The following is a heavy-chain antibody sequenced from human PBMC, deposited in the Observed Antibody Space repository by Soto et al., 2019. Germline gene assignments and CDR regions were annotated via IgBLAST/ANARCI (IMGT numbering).Heavy chain of an antibody. J-gene: IGHJ5*01. V-gene: IGHV4-4*02. CDR2: VHISGHS. D-gene: IGHD1-1*01. CDR3: ARVRQGCSANNCYFDP. Sequence: KPSETLSLTCTLSGGSVRAPDWWNWVRQYPDKGLEWIAEVHISGHSNYNPSLRSGVSVSIDSSKNHFYLNLNSVTAADTAIYYCARVRQGCSANNCYFDPWGQGTQVTVSS. CDR1: GGSVRAPDW.